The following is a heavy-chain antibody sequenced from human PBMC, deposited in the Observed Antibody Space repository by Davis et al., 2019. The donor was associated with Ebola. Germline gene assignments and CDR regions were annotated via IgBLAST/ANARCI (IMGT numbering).Heavy chain of an antibody. J-gene: IGHJ5*02. Sequence: SETLSLTCAVYGGSFSGYYWSWIRQPAGKGLEWIGRIYTSGSTNYNPSLKSRVTMSVDTSKNQFSLKLSSVTAADTAVYYCARDRLWFGELLSSWFDPWGQGTLVTVSS. CDR3: ARDRLWFGELLSSWFDP. D-gene: IGHD3-10*01. CDR1: GGSFSGYY. V-gene: IGHV4-4*07. CDR2: IYTSGST.